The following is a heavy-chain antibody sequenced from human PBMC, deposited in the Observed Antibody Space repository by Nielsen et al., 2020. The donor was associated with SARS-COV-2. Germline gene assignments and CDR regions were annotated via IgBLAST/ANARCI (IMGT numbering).Heavy chain of an antibody. V-gene: IGHV3-15*01. CDR1: GFTFSNAW. CDR3: TTDRYYDYVWGSYRLPDY. Sequence: GESLKISCAASGFTFSNAWMSWVRQAPGKGLEWVGRIKSKTDGGTTDYAAPVKGRFTISRDDSKNTLYLQMNSLKTEDTAVYYCTTDRYYDYVWGSYRLPDYWGQGTLVIVSS. J-gene: IGHJ4*02. D-gene: IGHD3-16*02. CDR2: IKSKTDGGTT.